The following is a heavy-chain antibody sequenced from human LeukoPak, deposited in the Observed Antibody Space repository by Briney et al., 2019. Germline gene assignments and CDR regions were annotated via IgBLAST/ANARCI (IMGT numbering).Heavy chain of an antibody. CDR1: GFTFSSYA. CDR3: ARDQSRPAAHYSNDYYYGMDV. CDR2: ISSSGSTI. J-gene: IGHJ6*02. V-gene: IGHV3-48*03. D-gene: IGHD2-15*01. Sequence: PGRSLRLSCAASGFTFSSYAMHWVRQAPGKGLEWVSYISSSGSTIYYADSVKGRFTISRDNAKNSLYLQMNSLRAEDTAVYYCARDQSRPAAHYSNDYYYGMDVWGQGTTVTVSS.